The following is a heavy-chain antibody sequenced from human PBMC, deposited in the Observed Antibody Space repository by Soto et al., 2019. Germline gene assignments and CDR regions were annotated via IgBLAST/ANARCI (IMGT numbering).Heavy chain of an antibody. J-gene: IGHJ4*02. CDR2: IYHSGST. Sequence: SETLSLTCAVSGGSISSGGYSWSWIRQPPGKGLEWIGYIYHSGSTYYNPSLKSRVTISVDRSKNQFSLKLSSVTAADTAVYYCARGGTSRSGWNGRYFDYWGQGTLVTVSS. CDR3: ARGGTSRSGWNGRYFDY. D-gene: IGHD6-19*01. CDR1: GGSISSGGYS. V-gene: IGHV4-30-2*01.